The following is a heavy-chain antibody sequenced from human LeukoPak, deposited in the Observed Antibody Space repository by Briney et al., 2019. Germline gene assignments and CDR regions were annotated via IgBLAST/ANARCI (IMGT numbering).Heavy chain of an antibody. V-gene: IGHV3-23*01. CDR1: GFTFSSYA. Sequence: PGGSLRLSCAACGFTFSSYAMSWVRQAPGKGLEWVSVISNSGGSTFYAGSVKGRFTISRDNSKNTLYLQINSLRAEDTAVYYCAKRASGSGTSLYYFDYWGQGTLVTVYS. CDR3: AKRASGSGTSLYYFDY. J-gene: IGHJ4*02. CDR2: ISNSGGST. D-gene: IGHD3-10*01.